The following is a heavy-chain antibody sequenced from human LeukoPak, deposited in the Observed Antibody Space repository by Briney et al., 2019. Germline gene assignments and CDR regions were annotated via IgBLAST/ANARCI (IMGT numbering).Heavy chain of an antibody. Sequence: SETLSLTCAVSGGSISGGYSSWSWIRQPPGKGLEWIGYIYYSGSTYYNPSLKSRVTISVDTSKNQFSLKLGSVTAADTAVYYCARGHVVYDYVWGSYGDFDYWGQGTLVTVSS. D-gene: IGHD3-16*01. CDR3: ARGHVVYDYVWGSYGDFDY. J-gene: IGHJ4*02. CDR2: IYYSGST. V-gene: IGHV4-30-2*01. CDR1: GGSISGGYSS.